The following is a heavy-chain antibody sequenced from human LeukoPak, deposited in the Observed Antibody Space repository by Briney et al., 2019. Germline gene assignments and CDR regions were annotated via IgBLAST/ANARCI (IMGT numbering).Heavy chain of an antibody. CDR2: ISNVGSRK. CDR3: ARDRAWNYFDY. D-gene: IGHD3-3*01. Sequence: GGSLRLSCAPSGFTFSRHGMHWVRQAPGKGLEWVAIISNVGSRKYYAHSVEGRFTISRDNSKNTLYLQMDSLRAEDTAVYYCARDRAWNYFDYWGQGTLVTVSS. J-gene: IGHJ4*02. V-gene: IGHV3-30*03. CDR1: GFTFSRHG.